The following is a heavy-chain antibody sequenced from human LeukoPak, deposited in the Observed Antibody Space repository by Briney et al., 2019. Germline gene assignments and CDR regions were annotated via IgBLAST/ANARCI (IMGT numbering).Heavy chain of an antibody. CDR3: ARDKAPYYYGSGSYFTVPFDP. D-gene: IGHD3-10*01. CDR2: IIPILGIA. CDR1: GGTFISYA. V-gene: IGHV1-69*04. Sequence: SVKVSCKASGGTFISYAISWVRQAPGQGLEWMGRIIPILGIANYAQKFQGRVTITADKSTSTAYMELSSLRTEDTAVYYCARDKAPYYYGSGSYFTVPFDPWGQGTLVTVSS. J-gene: IGHJ5*02.